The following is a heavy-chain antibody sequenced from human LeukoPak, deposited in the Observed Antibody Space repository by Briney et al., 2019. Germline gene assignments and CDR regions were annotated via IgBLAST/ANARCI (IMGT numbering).Heavy chain of an antibody. V-gene: IGHV4-34*01. CDR1: GGSISGYY. Sequence: PSETLSLTCTVSGGSISGYYWSWIRQPPGKGLEWIGEINHSGSTNYNPSLKSRVTISVDTSKNQFSLKLSSVTAADTAVYYCARSETTVTLLYWGQGTLVTVSS. D-gene: IGHD4-11*01. CDR2: INHSGST. J-gene: IGHJ4*02. CDR3: ARSETTVTLLY.